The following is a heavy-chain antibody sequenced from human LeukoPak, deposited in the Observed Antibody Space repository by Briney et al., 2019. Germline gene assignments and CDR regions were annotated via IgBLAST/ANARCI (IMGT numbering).Heavy chain of an antibody. D-gene: IGHD5-12*01. Sequence: GGSLRLSCSASGFTFSSYAMSWVRQAPGKGLEWVSVISGCGDSTYYADSVEGRCTSSRDNSKDALYLQMNSLRAEDTAVYYCARVGYSGYDYDYWGQGTLVTVSS. CDR1: GFTFSSYA. CDR3: ARVGYSGYDYDY. J-gene: IGHJ4*02. V-gene: IGHV3-23*01. CDR2: ISGCGDST.